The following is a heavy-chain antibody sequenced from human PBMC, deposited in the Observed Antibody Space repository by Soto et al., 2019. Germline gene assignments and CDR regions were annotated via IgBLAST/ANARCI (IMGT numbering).Heavy chain of an antibody. V-gene: IGHV3-30-3*01. CDR1: GFTFSSYA. J-gene: IGHJ4*02. CDR3: ARDLGANFEPVH. Sequence: GGSLRLSCAASGFTFSSYAMHWVRQAPGKGLEWVAVISYDGSNKYYADSVKGRFTISRDNSKNTLYLQMNSLRAEDTAVYYCARDLGANFEPVHWGQGTLVTVSS. D-gene: IGHD1-26*01. CDR2: ISYDGSNK.